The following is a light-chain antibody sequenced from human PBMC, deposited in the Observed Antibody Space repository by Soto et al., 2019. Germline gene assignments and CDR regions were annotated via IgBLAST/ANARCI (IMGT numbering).Light chain of an antibody. CDR2: GAS. CDR3: HQYASWT. CDR1: QSFNSIY. J-gene: IGKJ1*01. V-gene: IGKV3-20*01. Sequence: IVLTQSPGTLALSPGERATLSCRASQSFNSIYLAWYQQKPGQAPSLLIYGASSRATGIPDRFSGSGSGTDFTLTISTLEPEDFAVYYCHQYASWTFGQGTKVDIK.